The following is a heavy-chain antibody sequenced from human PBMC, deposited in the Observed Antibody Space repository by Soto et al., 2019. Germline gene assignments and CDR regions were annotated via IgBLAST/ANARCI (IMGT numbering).Heavy chain of an antibody. J-gene: IGHJ4*02. V-gene: IGHV3-48*01. D-gene: IGHD2-15*01. CDR2: VGWDVRGIT. Sequence: GGSLRLSCVASGFTFSDYSINWVRQAPGKGLEWVSYVGWDVRGITTYADSVQGRFTISRDNAKNSVYLQMDSLRAEDAAVYYCVRDLDYSFDFWGQGTLVTVSS. CDR1: GFTFSDYS. CDR3: VRDLDYSFDF.